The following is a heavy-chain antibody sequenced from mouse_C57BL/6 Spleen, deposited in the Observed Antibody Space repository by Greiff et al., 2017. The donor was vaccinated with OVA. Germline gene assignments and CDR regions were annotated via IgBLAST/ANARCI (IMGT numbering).Heavy chain of an antibody. Sequence: EVKLVESGPELVKPGASVKISCKASGYSFTGYYMNWVKQSPEKSLEWIGEINPSTGGTTYNQKFKAKATLTVAKSSSKAYMHIKSLTSEDSAFYDCARCYYYVLSYNAMDYWGQGTSVTVSS. CDR1: GYSFTGYY. CDR2: INPSTGGT. D-gene: IGHD1-1*01. V-gene: IGHV1-42*01. J-gene: IGHJ4*01. CDR3: ARCYYYVLSYNAMDY.